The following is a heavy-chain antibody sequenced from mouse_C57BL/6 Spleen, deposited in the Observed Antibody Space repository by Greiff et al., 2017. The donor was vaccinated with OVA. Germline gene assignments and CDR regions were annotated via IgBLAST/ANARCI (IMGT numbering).Heavy chain of an antibody. J-gene: IGHJ2*01. Sequence: VQLQQSGAELVRPGASVKLSCTASGFNIKDDYMHWVKQRPEQGLEWIGWIDPENGDTEYASKFQGKATITADTSSNTAYLQLSSLTSEDTAVYYCTTRGGGTYWGQGTTLTVSS. CDR2: IDPENGDT. CDR1: GFNIKDDY. D-gene: IGHD3-3*01. V-gene: IGHV14-4*01. CDR3: TTRGGGTY.